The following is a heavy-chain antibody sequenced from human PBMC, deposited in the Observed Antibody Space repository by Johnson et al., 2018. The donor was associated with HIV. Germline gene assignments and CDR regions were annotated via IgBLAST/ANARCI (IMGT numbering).Heavy chain of an antibody. CDR3: ARGTLTGTTGGFDI. Sequence: QLVESGGDLVQPGRSLRLSCAASGFRFDEYAMHWVRQAPGKGLEWVSGISGNSATIGYADSLEGRLTISRDNAKNSLYLQMNSLRAEDTALYYCARGTLTGTTGGFDIWGQGTMVTVSA. D-gene: IGHD1-20*01. J-gene: IGHJ3*02. CDR1: GFRFDEYA. CDR2: ISGNSATI. V-gene: IGHV3-9*01.